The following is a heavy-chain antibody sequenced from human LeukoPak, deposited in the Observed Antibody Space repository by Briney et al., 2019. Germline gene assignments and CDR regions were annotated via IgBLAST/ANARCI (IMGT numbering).Heavy chain of an antibody. D-gene: IGHD6-13*01. V-gene: IGHV4-38-2*02. CDR3: ARAYSSSWYWNWFDP. Sequence: SETLSLTCTVSGYSISSGYYWGWIRQAPGKGLEWIGSIYNSGSTYYNPSLKSRVTVSVDMSKNQFSLKMSSVTAADTAVYYCARAYSSSWYWNWFDPWGQGTLVTVSS. CDR2: IYNSGST. J-gene: IGHJ5*02. CDR1: GYSISSGYY.